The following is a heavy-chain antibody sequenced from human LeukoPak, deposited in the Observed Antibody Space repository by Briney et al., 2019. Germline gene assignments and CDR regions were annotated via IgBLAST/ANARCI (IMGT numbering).Heavy chain of an antibody. CDR1: GFTFSSYT. D-gene: IGHD4-17*01. CDR3: ARALPTVDRYWYFDL. V-gene: IGHV3-30-3*01. CDR2: ISYDGSNK. J-gene: IGHJ2*01. Sequence: PGGSLRLSCAASGFTFSSYTMNWVRQAPGKGLGWVALISYDGSNKFYADSVKGRFSIFRDNSKNTLYLQINSLRAEDTAVYYCARALPTVDRYWYFDLWGRGTLVTVSS.